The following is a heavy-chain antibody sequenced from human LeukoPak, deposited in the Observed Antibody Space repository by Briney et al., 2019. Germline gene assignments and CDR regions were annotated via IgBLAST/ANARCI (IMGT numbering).Heavy chain of an antibody. CDR3: AKDSSSWYWFDY. CDR1: GFTFDDYA. Sequence: PGRSLRLSCAASGFTFDDYAMHWVRQAPGKGLEWVSGISWNSGSIGYADSVEGRFTISRDNAKNSLYLQMNSLRAEDTALYYCAKDSSSWYWFDYWGQGTLVTVSS. D-gene: IGHD6-13*01. V-gene: IGHV3-9*01. CDR2: ISWNSGSI. J-gene: IGHJ4*02.